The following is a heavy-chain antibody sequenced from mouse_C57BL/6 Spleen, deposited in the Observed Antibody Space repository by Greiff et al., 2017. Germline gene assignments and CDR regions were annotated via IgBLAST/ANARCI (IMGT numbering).Heavy chain of an antibody. D-gene: IGHD1-1*01. J-gene: IGHJ4*01. CDR1: GYAFSSSW. V-gene: IGHV1-80*01. CDR3: ARSTTVVAPLDMDY. CDR2: IYPGDGDT. Sequence: VQLQQSGAELVKPGASVKISCKASGYAFSSSWMNWVKQRPGKGLEWIGQIYPGDGDTNYNGKFKGKATLTADKSYSTAYMPLSSLTSEDSAVYACARSTTVVAPLDMDYWGKGTTVTVSS.